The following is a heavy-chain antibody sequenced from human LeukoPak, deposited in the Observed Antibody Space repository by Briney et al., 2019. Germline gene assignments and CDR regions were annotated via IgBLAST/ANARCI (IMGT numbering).Heavy chain of an antibody. D-gene: IGHD1-26*01. V-gene: IGHV1-69*13. CDR2: IIPIFGTA. Sequence: SVKVSCKASGGTFSSYAISWVRQAPGQGLEWMGGIIPIFGTANYAQKFQGRVTVTADESTSTAYMELSSLRSEDTAVYYCARGVRGRGRFYFDYWGQGTLVTVSS. CDR3: ARGVRGRGRFYFDY. CDR1: GGTFSSYA. J-gene: IGHJ4*02.